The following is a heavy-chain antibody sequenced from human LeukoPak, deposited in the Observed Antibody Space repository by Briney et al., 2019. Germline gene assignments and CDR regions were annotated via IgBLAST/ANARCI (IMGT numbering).Heavy chain of an antibody. J-gene: IGHJ4*02. V-gene: IGHV1-69*01. Sequence: PXQXLXWMGGIIPIFGTANYAQKFQGRVTITADESTSTAYMELSSLRSEDTAVYYCARTGYCSSTSCYYFDYWGQGTLVTVSS. CDR2: IIPIFGTA. D-gene: IGHD2-2*01. CDR3: ARTGYCSSTSCYYFDY.